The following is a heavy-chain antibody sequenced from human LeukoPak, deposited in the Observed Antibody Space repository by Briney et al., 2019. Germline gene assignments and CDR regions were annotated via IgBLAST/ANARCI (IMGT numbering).Heavy chain of an antibody. J-gene: IGHJ4*02. CDR3: ARADSLDS. Sequence: ASVKVSCKTSGYTFIAYYIHWVRQAPGQGLEWMGRTNPQSGGTDYAQKFQGRVTMTRDTSIATAFMELSSLTSDGMAIYYCARADSLDSWGQGTLVTVSS. D-gene: IGHD2-15*01. CDR1: GYTFIAYY. V-gene: IGHV1-2*06. CDR2: TNPQSGGT.